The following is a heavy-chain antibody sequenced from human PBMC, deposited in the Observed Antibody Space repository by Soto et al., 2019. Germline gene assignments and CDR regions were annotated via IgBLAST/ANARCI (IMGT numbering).Heavy chain of an antibody. CDR3: ATGNASGLFFDY. J-gene: IGHJ4*02. Sequence: SETLSLTCTVSTGSVSSGSYYWSWIRQPPGKGLEWIGYIYYSGSTDYSPSLKSRVTMSVDTSKKQFSLKLSSVTAADTAVYYCATGNASGLFFDYWGQGTLVTVS. CDR2: IYYSGST. CDR1: TGSVSSGSYY. V-gene: IGHV4-61*01. D-gene: IGHD6-19*01.